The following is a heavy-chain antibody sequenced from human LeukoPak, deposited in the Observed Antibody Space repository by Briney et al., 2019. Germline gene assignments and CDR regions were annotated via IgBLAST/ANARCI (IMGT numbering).Heavy chain of an antibody. J-gene: IGHJ4*02. CDR2: ISYDGSNK. CDR1: GFTFSSYG. CDR3: ARSPFDY. Sequence: HPGRSLRLSCAASGFTFSSYGMHWVRQAPGKGLEWVAVISYDGSNKYYADSVKGRFTISRDNSKNTLYLQMNSLRAEDTAVYYCARSPFDYWGQGTLVTVSS. V-gene: IGHV3-30*03.